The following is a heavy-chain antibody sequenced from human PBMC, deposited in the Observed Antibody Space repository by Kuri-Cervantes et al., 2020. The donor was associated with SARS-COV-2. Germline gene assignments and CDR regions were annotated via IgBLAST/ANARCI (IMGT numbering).Heavy chain of an antibody. CDR1: GFTFSSYT. V-gene: IGHV3-21*03. Sequence: GESLKISCAASGFTFSSYTMNWVRQAPGKGLEWVSSISSRSNYIYYADSVEGRFTISRDSANNSLSLQMNSLKTEDTAVYHCTTNYGDYWDAFDIWGQGTMVTVSS. J-gene: IGHJ3*02. D-gene: IGHD4-17*01. CDR2: ISSRSNYI. CDR3: TTNYGDYWDAFDI.